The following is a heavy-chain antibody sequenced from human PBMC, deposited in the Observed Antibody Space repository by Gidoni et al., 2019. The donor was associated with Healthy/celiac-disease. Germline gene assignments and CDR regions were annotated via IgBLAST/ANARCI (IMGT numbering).Heavy chain of an antibody. Sequence: QLQLQESGPGLVKPSETLSLPSTHSGGSISSSSYYWGWFRQPPGTGLEWIGSIYYSGSTYYNPSLKSRVTISVDTSKNQFSLKLSSVTAADTAVYYCAREVYSNYPDYWGQGTLVTVSS. CDR2: IYYSGST. J-gene: IGHJ4*02. CDR3: AREVYSNYPDY. D-gene: IGHD4-4*01. CDR1: GGSISSSSYY. V-gene: IGHV4-39*07.